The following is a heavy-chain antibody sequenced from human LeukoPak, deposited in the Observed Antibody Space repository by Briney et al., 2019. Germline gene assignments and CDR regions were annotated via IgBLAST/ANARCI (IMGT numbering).Heavy chain of an antibody. Sequence: SQTLSLTCAISGDSVSSNSAAWNWIRQSPSRGLEWLGRTYYRSKWYNDYAVSVKSRITINPDTSKNQLSLQLNSVTPEDTAVYYCARDLGYCSGGSCYSGPGFDYWGQGTLVTVSS. CDR2: TYYRSKWYN. J-gene: IGHJ4*02. CDR3: ARDLGYCSGGSCYSGPGFDY. CDR1: GDSVSSNSAA. V-gene: IGHV6-1*01. D-gene: IGHD2-15*01.